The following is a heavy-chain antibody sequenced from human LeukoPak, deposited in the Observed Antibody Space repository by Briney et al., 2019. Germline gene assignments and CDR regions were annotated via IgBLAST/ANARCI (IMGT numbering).Heavy chain of an antibody. D-gene: IGHD1-26*01. CDR3: ANDRDRVGATGSFDY. CDR2: ISGSGGST. CDR1: GFTFSSYA. V-gene: IGHV3-23*01. Sequence: GGSLRLSCAASGFTFSSYAMSWVRQAPGKGLEWVSAISGSGGSTYYAHSAKGRFTIARDNSKSTLYLKMNSLRAEDTAVYYCANDRDRVGATGSFDYWGQGTLVTVSS. J-gene: IGHJ4*02.